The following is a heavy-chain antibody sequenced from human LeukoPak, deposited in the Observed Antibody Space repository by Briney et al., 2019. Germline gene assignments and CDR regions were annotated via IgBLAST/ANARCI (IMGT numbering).Heavy chain of an antibody. Sequence: GGSLRLSCAASGFTVRSNYMSWVRQAPGKGLEWVSVIYSGGSTYYADSVKGRFTISRDNSKNTLYLQMNSLRAEDTAVYHCARSVTTRPWGAFDIWGQGTMVTVSS. V-gene: IGHV3-53*01. D-gene: IGHD7-27*01. J-gene: IGHJ3*02. CDR3: ARSVTTRPWGAFDI. CDR2: IYSGGST. CDR1: GFTVRSNY.